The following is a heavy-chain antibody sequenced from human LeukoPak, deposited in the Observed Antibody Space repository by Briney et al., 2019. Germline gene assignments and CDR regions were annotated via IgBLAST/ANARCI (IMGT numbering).Heavy chain of an antibody. D-gene: IGHD6-13*01. CDR2: ISSSSSYI. J-gene: IGHJ1*01. Sequence: GGSLRLSCAASGFTFSSYSMNWVRQAPGKGLEWVSSISSSSSYIYYADSVKGRFTISRDNAKNSLYLQMNSLRAADTAVYYCARDWPTIAAAGTIPEYFQHWGQGTLVTVSS. CDR3: ARDWPTIAAAGTIPEYFQH. V-gene: IGHV3-21*01. CDR1: GFTFSSYS.